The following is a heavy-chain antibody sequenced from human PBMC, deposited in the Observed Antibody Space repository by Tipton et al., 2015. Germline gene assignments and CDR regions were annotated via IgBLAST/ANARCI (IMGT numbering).Heavy chain of an antibody. CDR3: AKGNMITFGRAPSGLDH. CDR1: GFTFDDYA. CDR2: FSWNGGNI. V-gene: IGHV3-9*01. J-gene: IGHJ4*02. Sequence: SLRLSCAASGFTFDDYAVHWVRQAPGKGLEWVSGFSWNGGNIAYADSVKGRFTVSRDNAKNSLSLQMNNLRAEDTAFYYCAKGNMITFGRAPSGLDHWGQGTLVTVSS. D-gene: IGHD3-16*01.